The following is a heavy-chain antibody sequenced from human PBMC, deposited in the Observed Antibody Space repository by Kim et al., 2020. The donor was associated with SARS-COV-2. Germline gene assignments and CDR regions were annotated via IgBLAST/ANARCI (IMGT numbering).Heavy chain of an antibody. J-gene: IGHJ6*02. V-gene: IGHV1-2*02. CDR1: GYTFTGYY. D-gene: IGHD3-3*01. Sequence: SVKVSCKASGYTFTGYYMHWVRQAPGQGLEWMGWINPNSGGTNYAQKFQGRVTMTRDTSISTAYMELSRLRSDDTAVYYCARSEVLITIFGVVIIRPPDVWGQGTTVTVSS. CDR3: ARSEVLITIFGVVIIRPPDV. CDR2: INPNSGGT.